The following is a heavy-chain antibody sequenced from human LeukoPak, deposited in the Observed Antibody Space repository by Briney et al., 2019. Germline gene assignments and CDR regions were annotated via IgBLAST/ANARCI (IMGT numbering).Heavy chain of an antibody. CDR1: GGSISRTSYY. CDR2: VFDSGST. D-gene: IGHD5-12*01. CDR3: ARHTRPGHSGYENAFDI. V-gene: IGHV4-39*01. J-gene: IGHJ3*02. Sequence: SETLPLTCTVSGGSISRTSYYWDWIRQPPGKGLEWIGNVFDSGSTHYNPSLKSRVTISVDTSKNQFSLRLSSVTAADTAVYDCARHTRPGHSGYENAFDIWGQGTMVTVSS.